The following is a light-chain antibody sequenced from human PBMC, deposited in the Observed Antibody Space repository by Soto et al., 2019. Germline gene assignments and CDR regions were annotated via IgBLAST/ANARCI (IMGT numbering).Light chain of an antibody. CDR2: GAS. Sequence: IVLTQSPAILALSPGDRATLSCRASQSVSSSYLAWYQHKPVHAPRLLIHGASIRVTGIPDRFSGSGSGTVYTLTSTILEPEDFTVYYCQQYQSLTFGGGTKVEIK. V-gene: IGKV3-20*01. CDR1: QSVSSSY. J-gene: IGKJ4*02. CDR3: QQYQSLT.